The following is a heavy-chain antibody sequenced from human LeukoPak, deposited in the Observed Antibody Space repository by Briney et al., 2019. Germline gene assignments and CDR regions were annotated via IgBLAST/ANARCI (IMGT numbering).Heavy chain of an antibody. CDR1: GFTFSSYG. CDR3: ARDRDTRSYYILY. V-gene: IGHV3-30*02. CDR2: IRYDGSNK. D-gene: IGHD3-10*01. Sequence: SGGSLRLSCAASGFTFSSYGMHWVRQAPGKGLEWVAFIRYDGSNKYYADSVKGRFTISRDNSKNTVYLEMNSLRDGDTAVYYCARDRDTRSYYILYWGQGTLVTVSS. J-gene: IGHJ4*02.